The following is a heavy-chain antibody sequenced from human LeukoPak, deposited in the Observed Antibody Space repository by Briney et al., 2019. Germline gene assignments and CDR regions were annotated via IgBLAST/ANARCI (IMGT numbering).Heavy chain of an antibody. D-gene: IGHD2-15*01. CDR2: IYYSGST. CDR3: ARHPIGSVVAATLAPYFDY. CDR1: GGSISSYY. J-gene: IGHJ4*02. Sequence: SETLSLTCTVSGGSISSYYWSWIRQPPGKGLEWIGYIYYSGSTNYNPSLKSRVTISVDTSKKQFSLKLSSVTAADTAVYYCARHPIGSVVAATLAPYFDYWGQGTLVTVSS. V-gene: IGHV4-59*08.